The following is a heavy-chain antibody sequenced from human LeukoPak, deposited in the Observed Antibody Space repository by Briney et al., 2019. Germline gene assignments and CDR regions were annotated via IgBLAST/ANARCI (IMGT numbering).Heavy chain of an antibody. CDR2: MNPNSGNT. D-gene: IGHD6-13*01. J-gene: IGHJ5*02. CDR3: ARGRDIAAAGTNWCDP. CDR1: GYTFTSYD. V-gene: IGHV1-8*01. Sequence: ASVKLSCTASGYTFTSYDINWVRQATGQGLEWMGWMNPNSGNTGYAQKFQGRVTMTRNTSISTAYMELNSLRSEDTAVYYCARGRDIAAAGTNWCDPWGERTLVTVSS.